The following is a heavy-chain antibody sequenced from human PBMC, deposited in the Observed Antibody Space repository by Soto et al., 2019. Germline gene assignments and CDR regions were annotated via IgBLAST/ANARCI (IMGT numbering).Heavy chain of an antibody. D-gene: IGHD2-21*01. V-gene: IGHV4-4*02. CDR3: ARCGGYSLGYFDY. CDR1: GGSISSSNW. Sequence: KPSETLSLTCAVSGGSISSSNWWSWVRQPPGKGLEWIGEIYHSGSTNYNPSLKSRVTISVDKSKNQFSLKLSSVTAADTAVYYCARCGGYSLGYFDYWGQGTLVTVSS. J-gene: IGHJ4*02. CDR2: IYHSGST.